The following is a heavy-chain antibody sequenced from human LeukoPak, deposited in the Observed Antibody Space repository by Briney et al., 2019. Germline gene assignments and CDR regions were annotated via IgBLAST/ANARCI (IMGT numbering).Heavy chain of an antibody. CDR2: IYYSGST. D-gene: IGHD6-13*01. CDR3: ARGQYSSKSWFDP. J-gene: IGHJ5*02. Sequence: GSLRLSCAASGFSFSTYTMNWIRQPPGKGLEWIGYIYYSGSTNYNPSLKSRVTISVDTSKNQFSLKLSSVTAADTAVYYCARGQYSSKSWFDPWGQGTLVTVSS. V-gene: IGHV4-59*08. CDR1: GFSFSTYT.